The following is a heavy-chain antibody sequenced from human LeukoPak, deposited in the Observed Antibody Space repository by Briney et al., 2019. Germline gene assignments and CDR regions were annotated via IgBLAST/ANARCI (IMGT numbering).Heavy chain of an antibody. Sequence: PSQTLSLTCTVSGGSISSGGYYWSWIRQPPGKGLEWIGYIYHSGSTYYNPSLKSRVTISVDKSKNQFSLKLSSVTAADTAVYYCARMAPATTVVTPRLHDAFDIWGQGTMVTVSS. CDR1: GGSISSGGYY. CDR3: ARMAPATTVVTPRLHDAFDI. J-gene: IGHJ3*02. V-gene: IGHV4-30-2*01. CDR2: IYHSGST. D-gene: IGHD4-23*01.